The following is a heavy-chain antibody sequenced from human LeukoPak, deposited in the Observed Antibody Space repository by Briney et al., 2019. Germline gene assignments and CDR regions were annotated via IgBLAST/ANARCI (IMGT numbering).Heavy chain of an antibody. CDR1: GYTFSTYA. D-gene: IGHD2-2*01. Sequence: ASVKVSCKASGYTFSTYAIQWVRQAPGQRLEWMGWINGGDGNTKYSQKFQGRVTITRYTSAGTAYMELSSLSSEDTAVYYCARSYIVVVPAVYFDYWGQGTLVTVSS. V-gene: IGHV1-3*01. J-gene: IGHJ4*02. CDR2: INGGDGNT. CDR3: ARSYIVVVPAVYFDY.